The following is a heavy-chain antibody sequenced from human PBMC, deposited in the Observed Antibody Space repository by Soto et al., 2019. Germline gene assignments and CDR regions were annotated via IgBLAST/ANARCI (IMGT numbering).Heavy chain of an antibody. Sequence: QITLKESGPTLVKPTQTLTLTCTFSGFSCTTYGMGVGWIRQPPGKALEWLALLYWDDDKRYSPSLKSRLTIPKDATTNQVVITLPNMDHADTATYYCEDLYWAAYGTRCYFEYGGQGTLVTDSS. CDR2: LYWDDDK. J-gene: IGHJ4*02. D-gene: IGHD2-8*01. CDR1: GFSCTTYGMG. CDR3: EDLYWAAYGTRCYFEY. V-gene: IGHV2-5*02.